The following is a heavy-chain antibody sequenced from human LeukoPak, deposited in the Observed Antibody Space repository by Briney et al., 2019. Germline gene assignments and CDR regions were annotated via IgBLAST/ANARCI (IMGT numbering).Heavy chain of an antibody. V-gene: IGHV3-30*18. CDR3: ANLAAGTWDY. CDR2: ISYDGSNK. J-gene: IGHJ4*02. Sequence: GGSLRLSCAASGFTFSSYGMHWVRQAPGKGLEWVAVISYDGSNKYYADSVKGRFTISRDNSKNTLYLQMNSLRAEDTAVYYCANLAAGTWDYWGQGTLVTVSS. D-gene: IGHD6-13*01. CDR1: GFTFSSYG.